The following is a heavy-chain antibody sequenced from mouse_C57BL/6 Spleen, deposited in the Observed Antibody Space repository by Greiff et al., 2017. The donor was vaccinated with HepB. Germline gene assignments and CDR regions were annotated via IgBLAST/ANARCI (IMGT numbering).Heavy chain of an antibody. Sequence: QVQLQQSGPELVKPGASVKISCKASGYAFSSSWMNWVKQRPGKGLEWIGRIYPGDGDTNYNGKFKGKATLTADKSSSTAYMQLSSLTSEDSAVYFCARSQAVLYAMDYWGQGTSVTVSS. CDR2: IYPGDGDT. D-gene: IGHD3-2*02. J-gene: IGHJ4*01. V-gene: IGHV1-82*01. CDR1: GYAFSSSW. CDR3: ARSQAVLYAMDY.